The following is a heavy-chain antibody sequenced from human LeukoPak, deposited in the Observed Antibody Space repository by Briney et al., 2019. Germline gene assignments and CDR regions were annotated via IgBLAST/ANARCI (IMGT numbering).Heavy chain of an antibody. J-gene: IGHJ5*02. D-gene: IGHD3-22*01. CDR3: ARLYDSSGYTNWLDP. Sequence: ESSETLSLTCTVSGGSISSHYWSWIRQPPGKGLEWIGYIYYSGSSKYNPSLKSRVTISVDTSKSQFSLKLSSVTAADTAVYYCARLYDSSGYTNWLDPWGQGTLVTVSS. V-gene: IGHV4-59*11. CDR2: IYYSGSS. CDR1: GGSISSHY.